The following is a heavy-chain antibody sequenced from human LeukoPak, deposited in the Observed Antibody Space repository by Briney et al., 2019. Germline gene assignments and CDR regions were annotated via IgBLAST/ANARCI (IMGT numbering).Heavy chain of an antibody. CDR2: IYSSGST. D-gene: IGHD3-22*01. CDR1: GVSISSYY. Sequence: SETLSLTCTVSGVSISSYYWTWIRQPPGKGLEWIGYIYSSGSTNYSPSLQSRVTISIDTSKNQFSLRLGSVTAADTAGYFCARDRGGDYDSSGFQYHFDYWGQGALVTVSS. V-gene: IGHV4-59*01. J-gene: IGHJ4*02. CDR3: ARDRGGDYDSSGFQYHFDY.